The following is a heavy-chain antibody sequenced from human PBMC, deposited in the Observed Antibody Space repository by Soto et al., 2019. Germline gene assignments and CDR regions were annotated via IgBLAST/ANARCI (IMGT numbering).Heavy chain of an antibody. CDR3: AKGGEGYCSGTSCLYHMDA. Sequence: EVQLLESGGGLVQPGGSRRLSCAASGFTFSSYAMSWVRQAPGKGLEWVSTISDSGSTYYADSVKGRFTISRDISKNTVYVQMGSLRAEDTAVYYCAKGGEGYCSGTSCLYHMDAWGKGTTVTVSS. D-gene: IGHD2-15*01. V-gene: IGHV3-23*01. CDR2: ISDSGST. CDR1: GFTFSSYA. J-gene: IGHJ6*03.